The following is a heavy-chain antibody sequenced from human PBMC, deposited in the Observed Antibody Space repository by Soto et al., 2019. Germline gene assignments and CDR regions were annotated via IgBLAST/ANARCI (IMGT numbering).Heavy chain of an antibody. J-gene: IGHJ4*02. Sequence: SETLSLTCTVSGGSISSGGYYWSWIRQHPGKGLEWIGYIYYSGSTYYNPSLKSRVTISVDTSKNQFSLNLDSVTAADTAVYYCARARGNYLLLDSWGQGTLVTVS. D-gene: IGHD1-7*01. CDR3: ARARGNYLLLDS. CDR2: IYYSGST. V-gene: IGHV4-31*03. CDR1: GGSISSGGYY.